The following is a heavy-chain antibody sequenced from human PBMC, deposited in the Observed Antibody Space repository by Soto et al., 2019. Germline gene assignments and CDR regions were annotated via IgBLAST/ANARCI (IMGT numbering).Heavy chain of an antibody. CDR2: IIPIFGTA. CDR1: GGTFSSYA. V-gene: IGHV1-69*13. J-gene: IGHJ3*02. CDR3: ARDVGGSGFDAFDI. Sequence: ASVKVSCKASGGTFSSYAISWVRQAPGQGLEWMGGIIPIFGTANYAQKFQGRVTITADESTSTAYMELSSLRSEDTAVYYCARDVGGSGFDAFDIWGQGTMVTVSS. D-gene: IGHD3-16*01.